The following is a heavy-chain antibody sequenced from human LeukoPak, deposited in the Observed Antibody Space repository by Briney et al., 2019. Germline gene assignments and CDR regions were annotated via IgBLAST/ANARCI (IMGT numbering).Heavy chain of an antibody. J-gene: IGHJ4*02. CDR1: GFKFSDFW. V-gene: IGHV3-7*01. CDR3: AREYCSGGSCYLLRLDY. D-gene: IGHD2-15*01. Sequence: GGSLRLSCAASGFKFSDFWMTWVRQTPGKGLGWVANIKEDGSEEYHVDSVKGRFTISRDNAKNSLYLQMNSLRAEDTAVYYCAREYCSGGSCYLLRLDYWGQGTLVTVSS. CDR2: IKEDGSEE.